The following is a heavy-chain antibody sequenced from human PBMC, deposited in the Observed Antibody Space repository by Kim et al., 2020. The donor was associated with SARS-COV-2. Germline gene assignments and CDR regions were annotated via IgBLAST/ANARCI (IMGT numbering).Heavy chain of an antibody. D-gene: IGHD1-26*01. CDR1: GYTFTSYA. CDR2: INTNTGNP. Sequence: ASVKVSCKASGYTFTSYAMNWVRQAPGQGLEWMGWINTNTGNPTYAQGFTGRFVFSLDTSVSTAYLQISSLKAEDTAVYYCARLHVGKRGLAYYFDYWGQGTLVTVSS. V-gene: IGHV7-4-1*02. J-gene: IGHJ4*02. CDR3: ARLHVGKRGLAYYFDY.